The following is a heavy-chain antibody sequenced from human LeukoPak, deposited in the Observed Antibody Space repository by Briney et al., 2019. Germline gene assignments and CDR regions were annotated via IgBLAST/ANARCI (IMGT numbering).Heavy chain of an antibody. CDR3: ARADFWRGGFDY. J-gene: IGHJ4*02. CDR2: IRYDESES. D-gene: IGHD3-3*01. CDR1: GFTFSDYG. V-gene: IGHV3-30*02. Sequence: GGSLRLSCAASGFTFSDYGMHWVRQAPGKGLEWVSFIRYDESESYYADSVKGRFTISRDNAKNSLYLQMNSLRAEDTAVYYCARADFWRGGFDYWGQGTLVTVSS.